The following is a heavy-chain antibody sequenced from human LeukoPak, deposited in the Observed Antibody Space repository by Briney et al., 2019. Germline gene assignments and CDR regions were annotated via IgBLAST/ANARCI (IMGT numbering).Heavy chain of an antibody. Sequence: GGSLRLSCAASKFTFSTYLMSWVRQAPGKGLEWVASIKQDGTEKYYVDSVKGRFTISRDNSKNTLYLQMNSLRAEDTAVYYCAKTSDTYPFDYWGQGTLVTVSS. J-gene: IGHJ4*02. V-gene: IGHV3-7*01. CDR1: KFTFSTYL. CDR3: AKTSDTYPFDY. D-gene: IGHD3-16*01. CDR2: IKQDGTEK.